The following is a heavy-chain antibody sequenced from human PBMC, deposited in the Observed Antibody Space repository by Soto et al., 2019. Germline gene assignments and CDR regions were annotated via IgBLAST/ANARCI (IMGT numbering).Heavy chain of an antibody. CDR3: ARMTMAGETYDY. CDR2: INAGNGNT. D-gene: IGHD6-19*01. Sequence: ASVKVSCKASGYTFTSYAMHWVRQAPGQRLEWMGWINAGNGNTKYSQKIQGRVTITRDTSASTAYMELRSLRSDDTAVYYCARMTMAGETYDYWGQGTLVTVSS. V-gene: IGHV1-3*01. CDR1: GYTFTSYA. J-gene: IGHJ4*02.